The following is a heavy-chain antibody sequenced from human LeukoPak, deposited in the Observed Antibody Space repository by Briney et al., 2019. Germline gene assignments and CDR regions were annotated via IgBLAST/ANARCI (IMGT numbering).Heavy chain of an antibody. CDR2: INPHSGGT. CDR1: GYTSTGYY. Sequence: ASVKVSCKASGYTSTGYYMHWVRQAPGQGLEWMGWINPHSGGTNYAQKFQGRVTMTRDTSISTAYMELSRLRSDDTAVYYCARDGYCSSTSCDNWFDPWGQGTLVTVSS. V-gene: IGHV1-2*02. D-gene: IGHD2-2*03. CDR3: ARDGYCSSTSCDNWFDP. J-gene: IGHJ5*02.